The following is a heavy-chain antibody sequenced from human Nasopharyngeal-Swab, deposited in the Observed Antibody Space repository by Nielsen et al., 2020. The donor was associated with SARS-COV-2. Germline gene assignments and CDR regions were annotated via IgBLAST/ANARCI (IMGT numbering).Heavy chain of an antibody. CDR3: AKVGFRSITGTSPLEY. CDR2: ISYDGSNK. CDR1: GFTFSSYG. J-gene: IGHJ4*02. D-gene: IGHD1-20*01. Sequence: GGSLRLSCAASGFTFSSYGMHWVRQAPGKGLEWVAVISYDGSNKYYADSVKGRFTISRDNSKNTLYLQMNSLRAEDTAVYYCAKVGFRSITGTSPLEYWGQGTLVTVSS. V-gene: IGHV3-30*18.